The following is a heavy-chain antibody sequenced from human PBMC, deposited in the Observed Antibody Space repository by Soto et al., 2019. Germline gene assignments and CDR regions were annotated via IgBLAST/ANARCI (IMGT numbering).Heavy chain of an antibody. CDR2: ISGSGGST. J-gene: IGHJ6*03. Sequence: PGGSLRLSCAASGFTFSSYAMSWVRQAPGKGLEWVSAISGSGGSTYYADSVKGRFTISRDNSKNTLYLQMNSLRAEDTAVYYCAKAEGYSSYSASPYYMDVWGKGTTVTVSS. CDR1: GFTFSSYA. V-gene: IGHV3-23*01. D-gene: IGHD1-1*01. CDR3: AKAEGYSSYSASPYYMDV.